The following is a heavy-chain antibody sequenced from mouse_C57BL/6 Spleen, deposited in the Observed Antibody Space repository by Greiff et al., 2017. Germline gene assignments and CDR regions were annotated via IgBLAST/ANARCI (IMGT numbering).Heavy chain of an antibody. CDR1: GYTFTSYW. CDR2: IDPSDSYT. J-gene: IGHJ2*01. D-gene: IGHD2-2*01. CDR3: ARLWLPYYFDY. Sequence: QVQLKQPGAELVKPGASVKLSCKASGYTFTSYWMQWVKQRPGQGLEWIGEIDPSDSYTNYNQKFKGKATLTVDTSSSTAYMQLSSLTSEDSAVYYCARLWLPYYFDYWGQGTTLTVSS. V-gene: IGHV1-50*01.